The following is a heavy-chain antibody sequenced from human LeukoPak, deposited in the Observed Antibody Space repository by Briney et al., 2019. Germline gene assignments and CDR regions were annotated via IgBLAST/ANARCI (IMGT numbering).Heavy chain of an antibody. D-gene: IGHD1-26*01. CDR1: GFTFSTFT. CDR3: ARSASSDS. J-gene: IGHJ4*02. CDR2: IISTGTTI. Sequence: LTGGSLRLPCAASGFTFSTFTMNWVRQAPGKGLEWVSSIISTGTTIYYADSVKGRFTISRDNAKNSLFLQMNSLRDEDTAVYYCARSASSDSWGQGTLVTVSS. V-gene: IGHV3-48*02.